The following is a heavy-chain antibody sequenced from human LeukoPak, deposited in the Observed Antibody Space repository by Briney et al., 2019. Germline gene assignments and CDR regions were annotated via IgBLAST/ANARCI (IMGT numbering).Heavy chain of an antibody. D-gene: IGHD3-22*01. J-gene: IGHJ5*02. CDR3: ASIYPYYYDSSGYPNWFDP. CDR2: IYHSGST. V-gene: IGHV4-4*02. CDR1: GGSISSSNW. Sequence: SGTLSLTCAVSGGSISSSNWWSWVRQPPGKGLEWIGEIYHSGSTNYNPSLKSRVTISVDKSKNQFSLKLSSVTAADTAVYYCASIYPYYYDSSGYPNWFDPWGQGTLVTVSS.